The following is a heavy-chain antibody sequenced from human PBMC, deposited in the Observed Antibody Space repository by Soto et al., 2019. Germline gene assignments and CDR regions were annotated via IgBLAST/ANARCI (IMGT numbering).Heavy chain of an antibody. V-gene: IGHV3-33*01. CDR3: ARASVAGYYFDY. Sequence: GSLRLSCAASGFTFSSYGMHWVRQAPGKGLEWVAVIWYDGSSKYYADSVKGRFTISRDNSKNTLYLQMNSLRAEDTAVYYCARASVAGYYFDYWGQGTLVTVSS. CDR2: IWYDGSSK. CDR1: GFTFSSYG. J-gene: IGHJ4*02. D-gene: IGHD6-19*01.